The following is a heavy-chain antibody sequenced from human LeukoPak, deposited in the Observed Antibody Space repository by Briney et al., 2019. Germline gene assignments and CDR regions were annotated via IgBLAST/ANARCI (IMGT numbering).Heavy chain of an antibody. CDR1: GGSLSSYY. J-gene: IGHJ4*02. CDR3: ARDSSGSGRPFDY. V-gene: IGHV4-4*07. Sequence: SETLSLTCTVSGGSLSSYYWSWIRQPAGKGLEWIVRIYTSGSTNYHPSLKSRVTMSLDTSKNQFSLKLTSVTAADTAVYYCARDSSGSGRPFDYWGQGTLVTVSS. D-gene: IGHD3-10*01. CDR2: IYTSGST.